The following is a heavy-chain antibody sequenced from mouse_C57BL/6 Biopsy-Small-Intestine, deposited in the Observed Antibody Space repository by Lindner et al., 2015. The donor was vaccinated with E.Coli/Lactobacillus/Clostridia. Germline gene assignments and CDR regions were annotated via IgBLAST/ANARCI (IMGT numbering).Heavy chain of an antibody. V-gene: IGHV1-82*01. Sequence: VQLQESGPELVKPGASVKISCKASGYAFSSSWMNWVKQRPGKGLEWIGRIYPGDGDTNYNGKLKGKATLTADKSSSTAYMQLSSLTSEDSAVYFCARSGTTVPDYWGQGTTLTASS. J-gene: IGHJ2*01. CDR3: ARSGTTVPDY. CDR1: GYAFSSSW. D-gene: IGHD1-1*01. CDR2: IYPGDGDT.